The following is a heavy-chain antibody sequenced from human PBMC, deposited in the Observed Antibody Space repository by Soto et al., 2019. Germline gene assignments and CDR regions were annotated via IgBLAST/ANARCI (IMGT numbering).Heavy chain of an antibody. CDR1: GYTFSGYY. J-gene: IGHJ6*02. Sequence: GASAKVSCKASGYTFSGYYIHWLRQAPGQGLEWMGWINPNSGGTNYAQKFQGRVTVTRDTPTSTAYMELSRLTSDDTAVYYCARSLTEGYCTITGCYTRPLYGMDVWGQGTTVTVSS. CDR3: ARSLTEGYCTITGCYTRPLYGMDV. CDR2: INPNSGGT. V-gene: IGHV1-2*02. D-gene: IGHD2-2*02.